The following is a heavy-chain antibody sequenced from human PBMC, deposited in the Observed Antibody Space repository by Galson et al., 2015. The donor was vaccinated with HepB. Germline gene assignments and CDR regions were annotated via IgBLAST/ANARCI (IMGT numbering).Heavy chain of an antibody. CDR3: ARDLTTVVTPRLWYFDL. CDR2: ISSSSSYI. J-gene: IGHJ2*01. CDR1: GFTFSSYS. Sequence: SLRLSCAASGFTFSSYSMNWVRQAPGKGLEWVSSISSSSSYIYYADSVKGRFTISSDNAKNSLYLQMNSLRAEDTAVYYCARDLTTVVTPRLWYFDLWGRGTLVTVSS. V-gene: IGHV3-21*01. D-gene: IGHD4-23*01.